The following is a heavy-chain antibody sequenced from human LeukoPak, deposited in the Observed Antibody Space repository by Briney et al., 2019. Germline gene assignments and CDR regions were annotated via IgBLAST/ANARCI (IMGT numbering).Heavy chain of an antibody. D-gene: IGHD3-16*02. J-gene: IGHJ4*02. Sequence: PGRSLRLSCAGSGFTFSSHAMDWVRQAPGKGLEWVAVISYDGSKKYFADSVKGRFTISRDNSKNTLYLQMNSLRAEDTAVYYCAKPAYDYVWGSYRSDYYFDYWGQGTLVTVSS. CDR2: ISYDGSKK. V-gene: IGHV3-30-3*02. CDR3: AKPAYDYVWGSYRSDYYFDY. CDR1: GFTFSSHA.